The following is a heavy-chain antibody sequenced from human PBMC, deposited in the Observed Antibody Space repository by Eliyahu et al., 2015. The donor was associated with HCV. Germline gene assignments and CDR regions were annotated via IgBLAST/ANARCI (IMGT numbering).Heavy chain of an antibody. J-gene: IGHJ4*02. CDR2: ISSSSSYI. D-gene: IGHD2-2*01. CDR1: GFTFSSYS. V-gene: IGHV3-21*01. CDR3: ATPVIVPAPNDY. Sequence: EVQLVESGGGLVKPGGSLRLSCAASGFTFSSYSMNWVRQAPGKGLEWVSSISSSSSYIYYADSVKGRFTISRDNAKNSLYLQMNSLRAEDTAVYYCATPVIVPAPNDYWGQGTLVTVSS.